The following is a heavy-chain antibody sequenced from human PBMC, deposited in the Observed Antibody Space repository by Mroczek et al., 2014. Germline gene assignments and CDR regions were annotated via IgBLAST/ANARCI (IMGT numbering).Heavy chain of an antibody. CDR3: ASYYSSGRKGVFDY. D-gene: IGHD6-19*01. CDR1: GGSISSSSYY. Sequence: QVQLQESGPGLVKPSETLSLTCTVSGGSISSSSYYWGWIRQPPGKGLEWIGSIYYSGSTYYNPSLKSRVTISVDTSKNQFSLKLSSVTAADTAVYYCASYYSSGRKGVFDYWGQGTLVTVSS. CDR2: IYYSGST. V-gene: IGHV4-39*01. J-gene: IGHJ4*02.